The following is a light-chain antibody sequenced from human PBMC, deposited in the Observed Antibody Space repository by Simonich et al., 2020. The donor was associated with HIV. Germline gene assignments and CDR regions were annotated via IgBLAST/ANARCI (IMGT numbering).Light chain of an antibody. V-gene: IGKV1-5*03. CDR2: KAS. Sequence: DIQMTQSPSTLSASVGDRVTITCRSSQSISDWLAWYQQKPGKALKFLIYKASTLESGVPSRFSGSGSGTEFTLTISSLQPDDFATYYCQQYNGYSLTFGGGTKVEIK. J-gene: IGKJ4*01. CDR3: QQYNGYSLT. CDR1: QSISDW.